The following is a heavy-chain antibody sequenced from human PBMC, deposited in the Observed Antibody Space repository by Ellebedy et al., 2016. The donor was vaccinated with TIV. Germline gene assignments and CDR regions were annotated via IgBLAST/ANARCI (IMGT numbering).Heavy chain of an antibody. Sequence: SETLSLTCTVSGGSITNYFWSWIRQPPGKGLDWVAYFSYSGSNDYNPSLKSRVTSSVNKSKNQFSLKLSSVTAADTAVYYCARHGRNNNGYLAAPREYYYDYWGQGTLVTVSS. J-gene: IGHJ4*02. CDR3: ARHGRNNNGYLAAPREYYYDY. D-gene: IGHD5-18*01. V-gene: IGHV4-59*08. CDR2: FSYSGSN. CDR1: GGSITNYF.